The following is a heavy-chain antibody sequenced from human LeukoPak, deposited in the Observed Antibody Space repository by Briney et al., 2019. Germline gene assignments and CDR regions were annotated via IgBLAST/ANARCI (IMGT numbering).Heavy chain of an antibody. Sequence: PGGSLRLSCAASGFTFSSYAMHWVRQAPGKGLEWVAVISYDGSNKYYADSVKGRFTISRDNSKNTLYLQMNSLRAEDTAVYYCAREGRVVLVAATTPFDYWGQGTLVTVSS. D-gene: IGHD2-15*01. CDR1: GFTFSSYA. J-gene: IGHJ4*02. CDR3: AREGRVVLVAATTPFDY. V-gene: IGHV3-30*04. CDR2: ISYDGSNK.